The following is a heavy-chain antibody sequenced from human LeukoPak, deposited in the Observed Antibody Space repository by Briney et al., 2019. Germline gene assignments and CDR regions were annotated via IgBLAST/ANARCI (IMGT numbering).Heavy chain of an antibody. CDR1: GFTFSSYA. CDR2: ISSSGGST. V-gene: IGHV3-23*01. J-gene: IGHJ4*02. CDR3: AKHQNPSKSSSYYPFDS. Sequence: GGSLRLSCAASGFTFSSYALSWVRQAPGKGLEWVSGISSSGGSTYYADSVKGRFTISRDNSKNTLYLQMNSLRAEDTAVYYCAKHQNPSKSSSYYPFDSWGQGTLVTVSS. D-gene: IGHD6-13*01.